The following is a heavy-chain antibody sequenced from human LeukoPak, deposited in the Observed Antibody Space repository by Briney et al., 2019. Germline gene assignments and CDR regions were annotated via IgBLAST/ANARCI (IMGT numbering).Heavy chain of an antibody. CDR3: ARIAVAGGWNYFDY. D-gene: IGHD6-19*01. CDR2: ISAYNGNT. J-gene: IGHJ4*02. CDR1: GYTFTSYG. Sequence: GASVKVSCKASGYTFTSYGISWVRQAPGQGLEWMGWISAYNGNTNYAQKLRGRVTMTTDTSTRTAYMEMRSLRSDDTAVYYCARIAVAGGWNYFDYWGQGTLVTVSS. V-gene: IGHV1-18*01.